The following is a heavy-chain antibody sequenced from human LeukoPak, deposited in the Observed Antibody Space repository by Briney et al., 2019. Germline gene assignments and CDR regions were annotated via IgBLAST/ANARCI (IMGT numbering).Heavy chain of an antibody. J-gene: IGHJ1*01. V-gene: IGHV3-23*01. CDR1: GFTFSSYA. CDR2: ISGSGGST. CDR3: AKDVGYGTAGYFQH. Sequence: GGSLRLSCAASGFTFSSYAVSWVRPAPGKGLEWVSAISGSGGSTYYADSVKGRFTISRDNSKNTLYLQMNSLRAEDTAVYCCAKDVGYGTAGYFQHWGQGTLVTVSS. D-gene: IGHD2-8*01.